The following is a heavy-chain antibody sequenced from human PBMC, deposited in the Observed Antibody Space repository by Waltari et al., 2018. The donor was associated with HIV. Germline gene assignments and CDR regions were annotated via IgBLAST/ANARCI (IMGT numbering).Heavy chain of an antibody. V-gene: IGHV4-61*01. CDR3: ARETRGPYDFWSGYPTGMDV. CDR1: GGSVSSGSYY. J-gene: IGHJ6*02. D-gene: IGHD3-3*01. Sequence: QVQLQESGPGLVKPSETLSLTCTVSGGSVSSGSYYWSWIRQPPGKGLEWIGYIYYSGSTNYNPSLKSRVTISVDTSKNQFSLKLSSVTAADTAVYYCARETRGPYDFWSGYPTGMDVWGQGTTVTVSS. CDR2: IYYSGST.